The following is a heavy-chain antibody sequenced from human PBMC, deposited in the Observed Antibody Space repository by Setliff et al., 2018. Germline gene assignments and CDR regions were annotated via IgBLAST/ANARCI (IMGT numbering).Heavy chain of an antibody. J-gene: IGHJ6*03. CDR2: ITSSSSTI. Sequence: GGSLRLSCAASGFAFSTYRMNWVRQAPGKGLEWVSYITSSSSTIDYADSVKGRFTISRDDAKNSLYLQMNSLRAEDTAVYYCARVIYFYDMDVWGKGTTVTVSS. CDR1: GFAFSTYR. V-gene: IGHV3-48*01. CDR3: ARVIYFYDMDV.